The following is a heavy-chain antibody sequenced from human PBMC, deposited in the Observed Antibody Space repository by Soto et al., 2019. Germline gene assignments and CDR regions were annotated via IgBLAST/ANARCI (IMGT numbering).Heavy chain of an antibody. V-gene: IGHV3-7*01. CDR3: SRSLNA. CDR2: INQDGSEK. J-gene: IGHJ5*02. CDR1: GFTFSTWW. Sequence: PGGSLRLSCAASGFTFSTWWMDWVRQTPGGGLEWVANINQDGSEKNYVDSVKGRFTISRDNAKNSLYLQMSSLTAEDSALYYCSRSLNAWGQGTLVTVSS.